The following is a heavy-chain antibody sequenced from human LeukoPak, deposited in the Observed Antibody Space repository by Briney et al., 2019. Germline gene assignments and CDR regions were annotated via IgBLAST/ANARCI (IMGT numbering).Heavy chain of an antibody. CDR2: ISGSGGST. CDR3: AKDRGLLWCGELLRLRERFGP. CDR1: GFTFSSYS. D-gene: IGHD3-10*01. V-gene: IGHV3-23*01. Sequence: GGSLRLSCAASGFTFSSYSMNWVRQAPGKGLEWVSAISGSGGSTYYADSVKGRFTISRDNYKNTLYLQMNSLRAEETAVYYCAKDRGLLWCGELLRLRERFGPWGQGTLVTVSS. J-gene: IGHJ5*02.